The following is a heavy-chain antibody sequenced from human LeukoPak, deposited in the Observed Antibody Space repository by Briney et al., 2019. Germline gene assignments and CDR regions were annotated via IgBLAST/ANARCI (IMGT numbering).Heavy chain of an antibody. Sequence: GGSLRFSCAASGFTFSSYGMHWVRQAPGKGLEWVAFIRYDGSNKYYADSVKGRFTISRDNSKNTLYLQMNSLRAEDTAVYYCAKEPDYYDSSGDSGEYFQHWGQGTLVTVSS. CDR3: AKEPDYYDSSGDSGEYFQH. J-gene: IGHJ1*01. V-gene: IGHV3-30*02. CDR2: IRYDGSNK. CDR1: GFTFSSYG. D-gene: IGHD3-22*01.